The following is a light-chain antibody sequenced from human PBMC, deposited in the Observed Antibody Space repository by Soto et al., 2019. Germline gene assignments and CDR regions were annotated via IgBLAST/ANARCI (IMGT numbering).Light chain of an antibody. CDR3: CSYAGSDTWV. Sequence: QSVLTQPRSVSGSPGQSVTISCTGTSNDVGGYNYVSWFQQHPGKAPKLMIYDVSKRPSGVPDRISASRSGKTASLTISGLQAEDEADYYCCSYAGSDTWVFGGGTKLTV. CDR1: SNDVGGYNY. V-gene: IGLV2-11*01. CDR2: DVS. J-gene: IGLJ3*02.